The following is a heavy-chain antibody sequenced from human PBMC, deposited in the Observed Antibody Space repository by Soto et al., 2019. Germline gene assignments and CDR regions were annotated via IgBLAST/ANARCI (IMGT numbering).Heavy chain of an antibody. CDR1: GFSLSTSGMR. Sequence: SGPTLVNPTQTLTLTCTFSGFSLSTSGMRVSWIRQPPGKALEWLARIDWDDDKFYSTSLKTRLTISKDTSKNQVVLTMTNMDPLETPTYYRDRNTRYPEGAFDIWGQGTMVTVS. CDR3: DRNTRYPEGAFDI. CDR2: IDWDDDK. D-gene: IGHD3-9*01. V-gene: IGHV2-70*04. J-gene: IGHJ3*02.